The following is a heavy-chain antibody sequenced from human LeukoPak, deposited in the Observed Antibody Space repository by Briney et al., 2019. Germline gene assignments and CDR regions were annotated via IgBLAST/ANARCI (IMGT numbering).Heavy chain of an antibody. V-gene: IGHV4-39*01. D-gene: IGHD2-15*01. J-gene: IGHJ3*02. Sequence: KPSETLSLTCTVSGGSISSSSYYWGWIRQPPGKGLEWIGSIYYSGSIYYNPSLKSRVTISVDTSKNQFSLKLSSVTAADTAVYYCARGVVVAAKDAFDIWGQGTMVTVSS. CDR1: GGSISSSSYY. CDR3: ARGVVVAAKDAFDI. CDR2: IYYSGSI.